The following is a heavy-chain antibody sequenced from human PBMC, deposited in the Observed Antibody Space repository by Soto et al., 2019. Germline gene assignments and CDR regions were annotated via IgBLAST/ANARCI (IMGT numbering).Heavy chain of an antibody. J-gene: IGHJ6*02. Sequence: SETLSLTCAVYGGSFSGYYWSWIRQPPGKGLEWIGEINHSGSTNYNPSLKSRVTISVDTSKNQFSLKLSPVTAADTAVYYCAGRDYYYYGMDVWGQGTTVTVSS. CDR2: INHSGST. CDR1: GGSFSGYY. CDR3: AGRDYYYYGMDV. V-gene: IGHV4-34*01. D-gene: IGHD1-26*01.